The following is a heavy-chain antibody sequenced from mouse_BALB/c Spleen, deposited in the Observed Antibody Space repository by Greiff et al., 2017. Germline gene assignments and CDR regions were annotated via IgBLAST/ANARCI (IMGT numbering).Heavy chain of an antibody. CDR2: ISYSGST. Sequence: EVKLQESGPGLVKPSQSLSLTCTVTGYSITSDYAWNWIRQFPGNKLEWMGYISYSGSTSYNPSLKSRISITRDTSKNQFFLQLNSVTTEDTATYYCAIYDYDQYYYAMDYWGQGTSVTVSS. CDR3: AIYDYDQYYYAMDY. D-gene: IGHD2-4*01. CDR1: GYSITSDYA. J-gene: IGHJ4*01. V-gene: IGHV3-2*02.